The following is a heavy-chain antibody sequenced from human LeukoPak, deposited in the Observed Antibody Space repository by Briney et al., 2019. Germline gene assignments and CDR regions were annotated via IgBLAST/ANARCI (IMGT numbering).Heavy chain of an antibody. J-gene: IGHJ4*02. CDR3: GNYDSSGRHDY. CDR2: VSASGGIT. V-gene: IGHV3-23*01. Sequence: GGSLRLSCAASGFTFSTFAMTWVRQAPGKGLEWVSTVSASGGITYYADSVKGRLTISRDNSRTTLFLQMNSLRAEDTAVYYCGNYDSSGRHDYWGQGTLVTVSS. CDR1: GFTFSTFA. D-gene: IGHD3-22*01.